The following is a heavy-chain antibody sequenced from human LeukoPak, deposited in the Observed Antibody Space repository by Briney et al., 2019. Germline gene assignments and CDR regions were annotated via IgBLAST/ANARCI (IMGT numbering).Heavy chain of an antibody. V-gene: IGHV3-23*01. CDR2: ISGSGGAT. D-gene: IGHD4-17*01. CDR3: AKRSSTTVTIDY. J-gene: IGHJ4*02. CDR1: GFTFSSYA. Sequence: GGSLRLSCAASGFTFSSYAMSWVRQAPGKGLEWVSAISGSGGATYYADSVKGRFTISRDNSKNTLYLQINSLRAEDTAVYYCAKRSSTTVTIDYWGQGTLVTVSS.